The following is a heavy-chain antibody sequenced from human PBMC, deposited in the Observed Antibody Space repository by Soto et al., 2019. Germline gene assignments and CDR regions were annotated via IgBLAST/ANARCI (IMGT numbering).Heavy chain of an antibody. Sequence: SGGSLRLSCATSGFTFSSYEMNWVRQAPGKGLEWVSYISSSGSTIYYADSVKGRFTISRDNAKNSLYLQMNSLRAEDAAVYYCAREEMYYYYGMDVWGQGTTVTVSS. V-gene: IGHV3-48*03. CDR2: ISSSGSTI. CDR1: GFTFSSYE. CDR3: AREEMYYYYGMDV. J-gene: IGHJ6*02.